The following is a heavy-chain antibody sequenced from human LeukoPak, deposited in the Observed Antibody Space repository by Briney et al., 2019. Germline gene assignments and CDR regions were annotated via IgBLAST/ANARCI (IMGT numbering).Heavy chain of an antibody. Sequence: SETLSFTCTVSGGSISSYYWSWIRQPPGKGLEWIGYIYYSGSTNYNPSLKSRVTISVDTSKNQFSLKLSSVTAADTAVYYCARRYDYWGQGTLVTVSS. CDR2: IYYSGST. CDR3: ARRYDY. V-gene: IGHV4-59*08. CDR1: GGSISSYY. J-gene: IGHJ4*02.